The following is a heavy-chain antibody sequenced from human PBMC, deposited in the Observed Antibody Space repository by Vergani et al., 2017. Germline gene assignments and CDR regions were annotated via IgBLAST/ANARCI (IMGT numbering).Heavy chain of an antibody. CDR1: GFTFDDYA. Sequence: EVQLVESGGGLVQPGRSLRLSCAASGFTFDDYAMHWVRQAPGKGLEWVSGISWNSGSIGYADSVKGRFTISRDNAKNSLYLQMNSLRAEDTALYYCAKDRYYESSGYYYAWGQGTLVTVSS. D-gene: IGHD3-22*01. CDR2: ISWNSGSI. V-gene: IGHV3-9*01. J-gene: IGHJ5*02. CDR3: AKDRYYESSGYYYA.